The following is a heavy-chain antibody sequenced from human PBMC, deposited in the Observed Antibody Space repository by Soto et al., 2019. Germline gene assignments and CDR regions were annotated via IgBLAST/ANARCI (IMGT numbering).Heavy chain of an antibody. CDR2: IIPLFGTT. Sequence: QVQVVQSGVEVRRPGSSVKVSCKASGDTFKNCVISWVRQAPGQGLEWMGGIIPLFGTTDFAQRFQGRLTITTDEYTTAAYMELSRLRSADTATYYCAAELGFGKLSVLCGQGTTVIVSS. V-gene: IGHV1-69*01. CDR1: GDTFKNCV. CDR3: AAELGFGKLSVL. J-gene: IGHJ6*02. D-gene: IGHD3-10*01.